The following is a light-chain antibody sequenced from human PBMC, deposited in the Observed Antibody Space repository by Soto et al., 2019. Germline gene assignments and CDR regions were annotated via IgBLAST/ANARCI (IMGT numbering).Light chain of an antibody. J-gene: IGKJ1*01. Sequence: IQLTQSPSSLSASVGDRFTMTCRASQTISSWLAWYQQKPGKAPKLLIYKASTLKSGVPSRFSGSGSGTEFTLTISSLQPDDFATYYCQQYNSYWTFGQGTKV. CDR3: QQYNSYWT. CDR1: QTISSW. V-gene: IGKV1-5*03. CDR2: KAS.